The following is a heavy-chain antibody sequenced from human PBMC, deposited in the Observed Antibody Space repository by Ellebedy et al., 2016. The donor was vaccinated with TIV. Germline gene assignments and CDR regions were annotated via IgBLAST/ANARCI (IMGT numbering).Heavy chain of an antibody. CDR2: VHHRGTT. J-gene: IGHJ4*02. D-gene: IGHD6-13*01. CDR3: TRTTQHFAPSNY. Sequence: MPSETLSLTCAVSGGSITDTEWWCWVRQSPGMGLEWIGEVHHRGTTNYNPSLKSRVTISIDKSKNQFSLDLASVTAADTAVYYCTRTTQHFAPSNYWGLGTLVTVSS. V-gene: IGHV4-4*02. CDR1: GGSITDTEW.